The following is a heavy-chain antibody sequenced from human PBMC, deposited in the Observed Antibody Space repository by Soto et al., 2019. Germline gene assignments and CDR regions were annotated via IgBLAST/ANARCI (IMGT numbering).Heavy chain of an antibody. CDR2: ISGDSGAI. V-gene: IGHV3-23*01. CDR3: ARGGRFTFGFDY. D-gene: IGHD3-16*01. CDR1: GFTFSTSS. Sequence: EVQLLESVGGLVQPGGSLRLSYAASGFTFSTSSMSWVRQAPGKGLEWVSAISGDSGAIYYADSVKGRFTISRDNSRDTLYLQMNSLRAEDTALYFCARGGRFTFGFDYWGQGTLISVSS. J-gene: IGHJ4*02.